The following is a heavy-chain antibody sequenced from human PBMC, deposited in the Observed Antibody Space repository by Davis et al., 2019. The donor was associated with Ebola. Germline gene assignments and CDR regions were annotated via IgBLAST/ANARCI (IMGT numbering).Heavy chain of an antibody. D-gene: IGHD3-10*01. V-gene: IGHV1-69*13. CDR1: GGTFSSYA. CDR3: ARDYGYGMDV. J-gene: IGHJ6*02. CDR2: IIPIFGTA. Sequence: AASVKVSCKASGGTFSSYAISWVRQAPGQGLEWMGGIIPIFGTANYAQKFQGRVTITADESTSTAYMELSSLRSKDTAVYYCARDYGYGMDVWGQGTTVTVSS.